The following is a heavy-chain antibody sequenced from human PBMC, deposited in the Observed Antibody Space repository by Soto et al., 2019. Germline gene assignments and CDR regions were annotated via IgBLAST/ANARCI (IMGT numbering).Heavy chain of an antibody. Sequence: PSETLSLTCTVSGASMNNYYGSWIRQPPGKGLEYIGYIFYSGSADYNPSLRSRVTMSVDTSNNQFPQKLRSVTAEDTSVYYCARWGYYFGRGIWGQGNLVTVSS. CDR3: ARWGYYFGRGI. CDR2: IFYSGSA. CDR1: GASMNNYY. D-gene: IGHD1-1*01. V-gene: IGHV4-59*01. J-gene: IGHJ4*02.